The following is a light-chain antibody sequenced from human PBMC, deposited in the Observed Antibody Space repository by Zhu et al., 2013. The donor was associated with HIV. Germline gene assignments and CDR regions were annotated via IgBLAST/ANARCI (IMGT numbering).Light chain of an antibody. V-gene: IGKV1-16*02. Sequence: IQLTQSPFAMSASVGDTVTITCRASQDITNSLAWFQQRPGKAPKSLIYAASTLHRGVPSKFRGSGSGTHFTLTIESLQPEDFATYYCQQYHTFPYSFGQGTKL. CDR3: QQYHTFPYS. CDR1: QDITNS. CDR2: AAS. J-gene: IGKJ2*01.